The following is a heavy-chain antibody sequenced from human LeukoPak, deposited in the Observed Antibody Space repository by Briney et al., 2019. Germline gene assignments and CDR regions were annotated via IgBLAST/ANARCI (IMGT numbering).Heavy chain of an antibody. Sequence: SETLSLTCAVYGGSFSGYYWSWIRQPPGKGLEWIGEINHSGSTNYNPSLKSRVTMSVDTSKNQFSLKLSSVTAADTAVYYCASSSTIPTHYYYYYYMDVWGKGTTVTVSS. CDR1: GGSFSGYY. D-gene: IGHD2-21*01. V-gene: IGHV4-34*01. CDR3: ASSSTIPTHYYYYYYMDV. CDR2: INHSGST. J-gene: IGHJ6*03.